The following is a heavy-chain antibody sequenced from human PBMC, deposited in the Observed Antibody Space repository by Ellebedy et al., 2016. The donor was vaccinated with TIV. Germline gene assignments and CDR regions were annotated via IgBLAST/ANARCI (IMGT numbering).Heavy chain of an antibody. CDR1: GLTFSSYS. CDR3: AKGTTHYTTFFDY. V-gene: IGHV3-23*01. Sequence: ESLKISCAASGLTFSSYSVSGVRQAPGRGREEFSDISDSGDSTYYVDSVKGRFTISRDNSKNTLSLQMNSLRAEDAAVYYCAKGTTHYTTFFDYWGQGTLVTVSS. D-gene: IGHD1/OR15-1a*01. CDR2: ISDSGDST. J-gene: IGHJ4*02.